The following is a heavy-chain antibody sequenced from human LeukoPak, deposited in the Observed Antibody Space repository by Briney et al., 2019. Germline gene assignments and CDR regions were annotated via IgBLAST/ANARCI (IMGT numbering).Heavy chain of an antibody. CDR1: GFTFSSHA. Sequence: GGSLRLSCAVSGFTFSSHAMHWVRQAPGKGLEWVAVVSYDGVNKYYADSVEGRFTISRDNSKNTLDLQMNSLRAEDTAVYYCARRIPAAATDAFDVWGQGTMVTVSS. CDR3: ARRIPAAATDAFDV. D-gene: IGHD6-13*01. J-gene: IGHJ3*01. V-gene: IGHV3-30*04. CDR2: VSYDGVNK.